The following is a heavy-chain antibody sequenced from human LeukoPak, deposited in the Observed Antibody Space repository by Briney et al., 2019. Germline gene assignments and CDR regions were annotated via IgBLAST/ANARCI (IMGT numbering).Heavy chain of an antibody. CDR1: GFTFSNYW. V-gene: IGHV3-74*01. J-gene: IGHJ4*02. Sequence: PGGSLRLSCAASGFTFSNYWMHWVRHAPGKGLVWVSRINTDGSSTSYVVSVKGRFTISRDNAKNSLYLQMNSLRAEDMALYYCAKDAAAGSIEYYFDYWGQGTLVTVSS. D-gene: IGHD6-13*01. CDR3: AKDAAAGSIEYYFDY. CDR2: INTDGSST.